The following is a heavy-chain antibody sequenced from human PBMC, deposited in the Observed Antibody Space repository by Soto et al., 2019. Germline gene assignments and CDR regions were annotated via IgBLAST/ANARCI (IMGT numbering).Heavy chain of an antibody. D-gene: IGHD4-17*01. CDR3: ATASTVEEGGAFDS. Sequence: PEGSLRLSCAAAGLTFRSYGMHWVRLAPGKGLEWVAVISYAGSNKYYADSVKGRFTISRDNSKTMLYLQMNSLRAKDTAVYYCATASTVEEGGAFDSRGQGTMVTVSS. J-gene: IGHJ3*02. V-gene: IGHV3-30*03. CDR2: ISYAGSNK. CDR1: GLTFRSYG.